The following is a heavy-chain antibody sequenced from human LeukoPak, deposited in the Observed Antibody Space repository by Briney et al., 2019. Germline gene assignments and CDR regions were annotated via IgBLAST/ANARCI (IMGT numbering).Heavy chain of an antibody. D-gene: IGHD5-24*01. J-gene: IGHJ4*02. Sequence: SETLSLTCTVSGGSISSSSYYWGWIRQPPGKGLEWIGSIYYSGSTYYNPSLKSRVTISVDTSKNQFSLKLSSVTAADTAVYYCARDPMADYWGQGTLVTVSS. CDR2: IYYSGST. CDR1: GGSISSSSYY. V-gene: IGHV4-39*07. CDR3: ARDPMADY.